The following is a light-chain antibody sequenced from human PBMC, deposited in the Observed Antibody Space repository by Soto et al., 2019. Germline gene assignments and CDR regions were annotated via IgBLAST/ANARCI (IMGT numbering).Light chain of an antibody. Sequence: QSALTQPASVSGSPGQSITISCTGTSGNIGNFNFVSWYQQHPGKAPKLMIYEVSNRPSGVSDRFSGSKSGNTASLTISGLQAEDEADYYCSSYITTNSRVFGTGTRSPS. V-gene: IGLV2-14*01. J-gene: IGLJ1*01. CDR3: SSYITTNSRV. CDR2: EVS. CDR1: SGNIGNFNF.